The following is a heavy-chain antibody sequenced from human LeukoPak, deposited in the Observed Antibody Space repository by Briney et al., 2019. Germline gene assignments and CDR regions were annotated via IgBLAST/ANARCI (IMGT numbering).Heavy chain of an antibody. V-gene: IGHV1-18*04. Sequence: ASVKVSCKASGYTFTSYGISWVRQAPGQGLEWMGWISAYNGNTNYAQKLQGRVTMTTDTSTSTAYMELRSLRSDDTAVYYCARTIRGYSYGPPVDYWGQGTLVTVSS. D-gene: IGHD5-18*01. CDR3: ARTIRGYSYGPPVDY. J-gene: IGHJ4*02. CDR1: GYTFTSYG. CDR2: ISAYNGNT.